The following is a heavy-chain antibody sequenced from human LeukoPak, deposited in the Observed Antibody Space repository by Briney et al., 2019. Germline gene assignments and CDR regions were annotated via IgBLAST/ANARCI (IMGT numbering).Heavy chain of an antibody. V-gene: IGHV3-7*01. D-gene: IGHD3-3*01. J-gene: IGHJ6*03. CDR2: IKQDGSEK. Sequence: GGSLRLSCAASGFTFSSYWMSRVRQAPGKGLEWVANIKQDGSEKYYVDSVKGRFTISRDNAKNSLYLQMNSLRAEDTAVYYCARERTTIFGVVIRYYYYYYMDVWGKGTTVTVSS. CDR1: GFTFSSYW. CDR3: ARERTTIFGVVIRYYYYYYMDV.